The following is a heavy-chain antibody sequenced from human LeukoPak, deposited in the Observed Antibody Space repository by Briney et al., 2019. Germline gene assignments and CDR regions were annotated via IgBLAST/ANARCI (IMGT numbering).Heavy chain of an antibody. D-gene: IGHD3-16*02. CDR1: GGSVSSGRYY. CDR3: AIARIRDYVWGRYRPQGFGY. V-gene: IGHV4-61*01. J-gene: IGHJ4*02. Sequence: SETLSLTCTVSGGSVSSGRYYWSWIRQPPGEGLERIGYISYSGTTNYNPSLKSRVTMSVDTSSNQFSLNLSSVTAADTAVYYCAIARIRDYVWGRYRPQGFGYWGQGTLVTVSS. CDR2: ISYSGTT.